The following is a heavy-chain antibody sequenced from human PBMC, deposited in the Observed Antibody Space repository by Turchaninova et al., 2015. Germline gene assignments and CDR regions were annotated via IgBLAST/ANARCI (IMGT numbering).Heavy chain of an antibody. CDR2: IEWDDDK. Sequence: QVTLTESGPALVNPTQTLTLPCTFSGFSLSTSGMRVSWIRQPPGKALEWLARIEWDDDKFYRTSLRTRLTIFKETSKNQVVLTMSNMDPVDTATYYCARIGFSRGWYVDSWGQGTLVTVSS. CDR3: ARIGFSRGWYVDS. CDR1: GFSLSTSGMR. V-gene: IGHV2-70*04. D-gene: IGHD6-19*01. J-gene: IGHJ4*02.